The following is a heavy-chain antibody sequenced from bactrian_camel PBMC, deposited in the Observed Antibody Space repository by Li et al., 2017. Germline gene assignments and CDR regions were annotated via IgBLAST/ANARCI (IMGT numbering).Heavy chain of an antibody. V-gene: IGHV3S53*01. CDR3: VRPLLTSRWPGFAY. CDR2: IDSVGGS. D-gene: IGHD7*01. J-gene: IGHJ6*01. CDR1: GNTYRLNC. Sequence: HVQLVESGGGSVQAGRSLRLSCAASGNTYRLNCLGWFRQAPGKEREAVAAIDSVGGSNYADSVKGRFTISKDGAKNTLYLQMNSLRPEDTAVYYCVRPLLTSRWPGFAYWGQGTQVTVS.